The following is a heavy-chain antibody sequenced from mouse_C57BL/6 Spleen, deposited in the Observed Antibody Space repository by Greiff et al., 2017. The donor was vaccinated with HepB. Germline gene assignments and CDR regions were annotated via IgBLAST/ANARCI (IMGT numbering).Heavy chain of an antibody. D-gene: IGHD2-4*01. J-gene: IGHJ2*01. CDR1: GFSLSTFGMG. Sequence: QVTLKECGPGILQPSQTLSLTCSFSGFSLSTFGMGVGWIRQPSGKGLEWLAHIWWDDDKYYNPALKSRLTISKDTSKNQVFLKIANVDTADTATYYCARIIYYDYDAKVYYFDYWGQGTTLTVSS. V-gene: IGHV8-8*01. CDR2: IWWDDDK. CDR3: ARIIYYDYDAKVYYFDY.